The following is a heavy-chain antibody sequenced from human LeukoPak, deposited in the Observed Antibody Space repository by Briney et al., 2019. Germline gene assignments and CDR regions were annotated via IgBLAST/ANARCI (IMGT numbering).Heavy chain of an antibody. CDR2: INAGNGNT. J-gene: IGHJ6*02. CDR3: ARDRPSRGDSNYGMDV. D-gene: IGHD2-15*01. V-gene: IGHV1-3*01. Sequence: GASVKVSCKASGYTFTSYAMHWVRQAPGQRLEWMGWINAGNGNTKYSQKFQGRVTITRDTSASTAYMELSSPRSEDTAVYYCARDRPSRGDSNYGMDVWGQGTTVTVSS. CDR1: GYTFTSYA.